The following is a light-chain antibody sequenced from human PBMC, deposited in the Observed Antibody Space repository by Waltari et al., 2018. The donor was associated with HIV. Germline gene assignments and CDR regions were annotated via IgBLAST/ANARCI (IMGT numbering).Light chain of an antibody. J-gene: IGKJ3*01. CDR1: QSINAW. CDR3: QQYNNFPAT. CDR2: TAS. V-gene: IGKV1-5*03. Sequence: DIRMTQSPSTLSASVGDRVIITCRASQSINAWLAWYQQIPGKAPRLLIYTASNLQSGVPSRFSGSWSGTEFTLTISSLQPDDFATYYFQQYNNFPATFGPGTKVDIK.